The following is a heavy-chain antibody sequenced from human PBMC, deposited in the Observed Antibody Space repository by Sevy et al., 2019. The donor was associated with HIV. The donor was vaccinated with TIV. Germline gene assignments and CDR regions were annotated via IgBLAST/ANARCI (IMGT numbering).Heavy chain of an antibody. J-gene: IGHJ6*02. Sequence: GGSLRLSCAASGFTFSSYWMSWVRQAPGKGLEWVANIKQDGSEKYYVDSVKGRFTISRDNAKNSLYLQMNSLRAEDTAVYYSARDWGVLEFPYGMDVWGQGTTVTVSS. V-gene: IGHV3-7*01. D-gene: IGHD3-10*01. CDR2: IKQDGSEK. CDR3: ARDWGVLEFPYGMDV. CDR1: GFTFSSYW.